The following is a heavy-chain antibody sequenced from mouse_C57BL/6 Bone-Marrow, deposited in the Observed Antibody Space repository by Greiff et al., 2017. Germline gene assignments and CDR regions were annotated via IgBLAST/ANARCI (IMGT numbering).Heavy chain of an antibody. CDR1: GYAFSSSW. D-gene: IGHD3-2*02. CDR2: IYPGDGDT. J-gene: IGHJ3*01. Sequence: VQLQQSGPELVKPGASVKISCKASGYAFSSSWMNWVKQRPGQGLEWIGRIYPGDGDTNYNGKFKGKATLTADKSSSTAYMQLSSLTSEDSAVYFCASDSSGPFAYWGQGTLVTVSA. CDR3: ASDSSGPFAY. V-gene: IGHV1-82*01.